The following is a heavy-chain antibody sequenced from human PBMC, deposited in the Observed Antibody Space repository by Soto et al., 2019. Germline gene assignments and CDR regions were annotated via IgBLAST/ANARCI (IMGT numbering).Heavy chain of an antibody. CDR3: ARPQETDYGDYVY. CDR2: INSDGSST. V-gene: IGHV3-74*01. Sequence: LRLSCAASGFTFSSYWMHWVRQAPGKGLVWVSRINSDGSSTSYADSVKGRFTISRDNAKNTLYLQMNSLRAEDTAVYYCARPQETDYGDYVYWGQGTLVTVPQ. J-gene: IGHJ4*02. D-gene: IGHD4-17*01. CDR1: GFTFSSYW.